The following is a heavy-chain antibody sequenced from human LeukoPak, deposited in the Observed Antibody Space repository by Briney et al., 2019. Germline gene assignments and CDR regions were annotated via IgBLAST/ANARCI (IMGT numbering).Heavy chain of an antibody. CDR1: GFTFSSYE. CDR2: ISSSGSTI. CDR3: ARDHHNWNDVGYYYYYGMDV. V-gene: IGHV3-48*03. Sequence: PGRSLRLSCAASGFTFSSYEMNWVRQAPGKGLEWVSYISSSGSTIYYADSVKGRFTISRDNAKNSLYLQMNSLRAEDTAVYYCARDHHNWNDVGYYYYYGMDVWGQGTTVTVSS. D-gene: IGHD1-20*01. J-gene: IGHJ6*02.